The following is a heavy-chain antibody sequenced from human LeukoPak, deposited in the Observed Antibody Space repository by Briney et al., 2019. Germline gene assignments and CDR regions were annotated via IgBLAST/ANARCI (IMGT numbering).Heavy chain of an antibody. Sequence: SVKVSCKASGGTFSSYAISWVRQAPGQGLEWMGRIIPILGIANYAQKFQGRVTITADKSTSTAYMELSSLRSEDTAVYYCARDLGYRNTAMVLYYYYYYGMDVWGQGTTVTVSS. CDR2: IIPILGIA. V-gene: IGHV1-69*04. CDR3: ARDLGYRNTAMVLYYYYYYGMDV. J-gene: IGHJ6*02. D-gene: IGHD5-18*01. CDR1: GGTFSSYA.